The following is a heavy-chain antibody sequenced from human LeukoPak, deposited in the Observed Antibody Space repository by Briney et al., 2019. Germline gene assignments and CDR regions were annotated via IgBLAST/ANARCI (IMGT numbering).Heavy chain of an antibody. CDR3: ARDRSRLAVD. V-gene: IGHV3-48*02. J-gene: IGHJ4*02. Sequence: GGSLRLSCAASGFTFSGYWMHWVRQAPGKGLEWVSYISSSSSTIYYADSVKGRFTISRDNAKNSLYLQMNSLRDEDTAVYYCARDRSRLAVDWGQGTLVTVSS. CDR1: GFTFSGYW. CDR2: ISSSSSTI. D-gene: IGHD6-25*01.